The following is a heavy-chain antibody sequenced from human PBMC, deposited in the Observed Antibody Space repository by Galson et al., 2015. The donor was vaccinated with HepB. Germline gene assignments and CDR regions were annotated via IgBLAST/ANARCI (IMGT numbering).Heavy chain of an antibody. Sequence: SLRLSCAASGFTVSSNYMSWVRQAPGKGLEWVSVIYSGGSTYYADSVKGRFTISRDNSKNTLYLQMNSLRAEDTAVYYCARSRYYYDSSGYYYGDHDAFDIWGQGTMVTVSS. CDR3: ARSRYYYDSSGYYYGDHDAFDI. CDR1: GFTVSSNY. CDR2: IYSGGST. D-gene: IGHD3-22*01. V-gene: IGHV3-66*02. J-gene: IGHJ3*02.